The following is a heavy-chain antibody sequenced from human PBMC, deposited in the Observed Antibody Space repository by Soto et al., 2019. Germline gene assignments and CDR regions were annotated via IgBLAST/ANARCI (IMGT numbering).Heavy chain of an antibody. J-gene: IGHJ4*02. CDR1: GYSISSGYY. CDR3: ARDPRYYDFWNAMAAYFDY. CDR2: IYHSGST. D-gene: IGHD3-3*01. Sequence: SETLSLTCAVSGYSISSGYYWGWIRQPPGKGLEWIGSIYHSGSTYYNPSLKSRVTISVDTSKNQFSLKLSSVTAADTAVYYCARDPRYYDFWNAMAAYFDYWGQGTLVTVSS. V-gene: IGHV4-38-2*02.